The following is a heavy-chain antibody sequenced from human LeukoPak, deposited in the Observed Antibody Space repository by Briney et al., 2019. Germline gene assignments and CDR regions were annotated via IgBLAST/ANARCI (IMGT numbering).Heavy chain of an antibody. CDR1: GFTFSSFG. J-gene: IGHJ4*02. Sequence: GGSLRLSCAASGFTFSSFGMIWVRQAPGKGLEWVSYISSSSSTIYYADSVKGRFTISRDNSKNTLYLQMNSLRAEDTAVYYCAARSSSSSFDYWGQGTLVTVSS. CDR3: AARSSSSSFDY. V-gene: IGHV3-48*01. D-gene: IGHD6-13*01. CDR2: ISSSSSTI.